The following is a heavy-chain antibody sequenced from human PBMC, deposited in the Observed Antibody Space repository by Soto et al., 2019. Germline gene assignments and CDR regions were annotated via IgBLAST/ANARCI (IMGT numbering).Heavy chain of an antibody. J-gene: IGHJ5*02. V-gene: IGHV2-5*02. CDR2: IYWDGDK. CDR1: GFSLSTNGVG. Sequence: QITLKESGRTLVKPTQTLTLTCTFSGFSLSTNGVGVGWIRQPPGKALEWLALIYWDGDKRYSPSLKSRLTVTKDTTNHQVILKMSNMDPVDTATYYCAHIAYYYQFDWFDPWGQGILVTVSS. D-gene: IGHD3-10*01. CDR3: AHIAYYYQFDWFDP.